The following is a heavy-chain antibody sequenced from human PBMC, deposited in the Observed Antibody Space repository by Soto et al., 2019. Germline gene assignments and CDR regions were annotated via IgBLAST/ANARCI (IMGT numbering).Heavy chain of an antibody. CDR3: ARASIQLWSYFPY. V-gene: IGHV3-30-3*01. Sequence: QVQLVESGGGVVQPGRSLRLSCAASGFTFSSYAMHWVRQAPGKGLEWVAVISYDGSNKYYADSVKGRFTISRDNSKNSLYGKMNSLRVEDTVVYYGARASIQLWSYFPYGGRGPLVPVSS. D-gene: IGHD5-18*01. CDR2: ISYDGSNK. CDR1: GFTFSSYA. J-gene: IGHJ4*02.